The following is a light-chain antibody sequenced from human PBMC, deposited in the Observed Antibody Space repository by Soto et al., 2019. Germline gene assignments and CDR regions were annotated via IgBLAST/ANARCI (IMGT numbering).Light chain of an antibody. Sequence: PITQSPSSLSASVGDRVTTTCRASQGIRNDLGWYQQKPGKAPKLLIYAASSLQSGVPSRFSGSGSGTDFTLTISSLQPADFATYYCQQSYSIPQTFGQGTKVDIK. CDR1: QGIRND. CDR2: AAS. V-gene: IGKV1-39*01. CDR3: QQSYSIPQT. J-gene: IGKJ1*01.